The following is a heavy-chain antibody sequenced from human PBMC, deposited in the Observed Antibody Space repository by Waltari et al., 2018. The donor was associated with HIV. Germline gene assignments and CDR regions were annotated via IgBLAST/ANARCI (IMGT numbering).Heavy chain of an antibody. D-gene: IGHD1-1*01. CDR3: AKDKGGVTYIFDY. V-gene: IGHV3-30*18. CDR1: GFSFSTYG. CDR2: ISYDGSNK. J-gene: IGHJ4*02. Sequence: QAQLVESGGGVVQPGRSLRLSCAASGFSFSTYGMHWVRQAPGKGLEWVAVISYDGSNKYDADSVKGRFTISRDNSKNTLYLQMNSLRAEDTAVYYCAKDKGGVTYIFDYWGQGTLVTVSS.